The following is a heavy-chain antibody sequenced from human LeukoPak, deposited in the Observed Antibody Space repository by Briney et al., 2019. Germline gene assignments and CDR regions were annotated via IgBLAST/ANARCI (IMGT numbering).Heavy chain of an antibody. V-gene: IGHV3-30*03. Sequence: GRSLRLSCAASGFTFSSYGMHWVRQAPGKGLEWVAVISYDGSNKYYADSVKGRFTISRDNSKNTLYLQMNSLRAEDTAVYYCARAVGTGATIDYWGQGTLVTVSS. D-gene: IGHD1-7*01. CDR2: ISYDGSNK. J-gene: IGHJ4*02. CDR1: GFTFSSYG. CDR3: ARAVGTGATIDY.